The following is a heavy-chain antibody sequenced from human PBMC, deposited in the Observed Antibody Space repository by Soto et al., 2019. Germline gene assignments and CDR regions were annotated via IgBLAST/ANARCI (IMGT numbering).Heavy chain of an antibody. J-gene: IGHJ4*02. CDR3: ARDPGRFLEWLPISHFDY. CDR1: GFTFSSYA. D-gene: IGHD3-3*01. CDR2: ISYDGSNK. V-gene: IGHV3-30-3*01. Sequence: PGGSLRLSCAASGFTFSSYAMHWVRQAPGKGLEWVAVISYDGSNKYYADSVKGRFTISRDNSKNTLYLQMNSLRAEDTAVYYCARDPGRFLEWLPISHFDYWGQGTLVTAPQ.